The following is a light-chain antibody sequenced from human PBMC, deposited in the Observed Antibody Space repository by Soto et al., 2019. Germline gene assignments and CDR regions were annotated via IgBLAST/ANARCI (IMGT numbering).Light chain of an antibody. V-gene: IGKV1-5*03. CDR2: KAS. J-gene: IGKJ1*01. CDR1: QSISAW. CDR3: QQYNSYWT. Sequence: DIQMTQSPSTLSASVGDRVTITCRASQSISAWLAWYQQKPGKAPKLLIYKASILESGVPSRFSGSGSGTEYTLTISSLQPDDVATYYCQQYNSYWTFGPGTREEIK.